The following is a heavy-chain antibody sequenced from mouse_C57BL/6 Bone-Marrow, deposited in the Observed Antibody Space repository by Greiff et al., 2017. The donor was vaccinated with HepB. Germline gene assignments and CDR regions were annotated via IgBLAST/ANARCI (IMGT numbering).Heavy chain of an antibody. Sequence: EVKVEESGEGLVKPGGSLKLSCAASGFTFSSYAMSWVRQTPEKRLEWVAYISSGGDYIYYADTVKGRFTISRDNARNTLYLQMGSLKSEDTAMYYCTREGYFDVWGTGTTVTVSS. V-gene: IGHV5-9-1*02. J-gene: IGHJ1*03. CDR2: ISSGGDYI. CDR3: TREGYFDV. CDR1: GFTFSSYA.